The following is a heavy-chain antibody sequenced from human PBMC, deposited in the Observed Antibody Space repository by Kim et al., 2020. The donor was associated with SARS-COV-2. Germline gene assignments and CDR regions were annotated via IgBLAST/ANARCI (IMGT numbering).Heavy chain of an antibody. J-gene: IGHJ4*02. CDR3: ARDFSGRFGDY. CDR1: GFTFSTYE. V-gene: IGHV3-48*03. D-gene: IGHD3-10*01. Sequence: GGSLRLSCAASGFTFSTYEMNWVRQTPGKGLEWVSYISGSGDTIYYADFVKGRFTISRDNAQNTLYLQMNSLRAEDTAVYYCARDFSGRFGDYWGQGTLVTVS. CDR2: ISGSGDTI.